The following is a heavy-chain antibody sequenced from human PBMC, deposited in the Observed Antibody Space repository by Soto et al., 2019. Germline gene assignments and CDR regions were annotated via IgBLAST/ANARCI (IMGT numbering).Heavy chain of an antibody. CDR3: AKDLSWGQCDY. CDR2: INTDGTTT. D-gene: IGHD3-16*01. CDR1: GFTFSNYW. Sequence: EVQLVESGGGLVQPGGSLRLSCAGSGFTFSNYWMHWVRQDPEKGLVWVSTINTDGTTTQYADSVKGRFTVTRDNAKNTLYLQMNRLRVEDTAVYFCAKDLSWGQCDYWGKGTLVTVSS. V-gene: IGHV3-74*03. J-gene: IGHJ4*02.